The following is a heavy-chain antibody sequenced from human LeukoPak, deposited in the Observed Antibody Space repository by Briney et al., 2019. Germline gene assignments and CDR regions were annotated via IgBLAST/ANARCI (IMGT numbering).Heavy chain of an antibody. Sequence: SETLSLTCTVSGCSISSSSYYWGWIRQPPGRGLEWIGSIYYSGSTYYNPSLKSRVTISVDTSKNQFSLKLSPVTAADTAVYYCARQPIVVVVAAQGEGFDYWGQGTLVTVSS. CDR2: IYYSGST. D-gene: IGHD2-15*01. V-gene: IGHV4-39*01. J-gene: IGHJ4*02. CDR3: ARQPIVVVVAAQGEGFDY. CDR1: GCSISSSSYY.